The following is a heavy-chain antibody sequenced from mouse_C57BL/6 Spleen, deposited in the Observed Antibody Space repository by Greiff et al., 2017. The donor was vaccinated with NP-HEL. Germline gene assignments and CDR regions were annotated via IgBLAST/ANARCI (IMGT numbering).Heavy chain of an antibody. CDR1: GYTFTSYW. D-gene: IGHD6-1*01. J-gene: IGHJ3*01. Sequence: EVQLQQSGTVLARPGASVKMSCKTSGYTFTSYWMHWVKQRPGQGLEWIGAIYPGNSDTSYNQKFKGKAKLTAVTSASTAYMELSSLTNEDSAVYYCTSGLPPAFWFAYWGQGTLVTVSA. CDR2: IYPGNSDT. CDR3: TSGLPPAFWFAY. V-gene: IGHV1-5*01.